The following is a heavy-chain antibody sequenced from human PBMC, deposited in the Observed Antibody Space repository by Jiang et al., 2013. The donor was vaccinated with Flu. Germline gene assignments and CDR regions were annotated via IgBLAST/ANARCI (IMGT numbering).Heavy chain of an antibody. Sequence: QLLESGGGLVQPGGSLRLSCAASGFTFSSYAMSWVRQAPGKGLEWVSGIGGSGGTTNYADFVKGRFTISRDNSKNTLYLQMNSLRAEDTAVYYCAKEETYDSSGYYSPLVDYWGQGTLVTVSS. J-gene: IGHJ4*02. D-gene: IGHD3-22*01. CDR2: IGGSGGTT. CDR3: AKEETYDSSGYYSPLVDY. CDR1: GFTFSSYA. V-gene: IGHV3-23*01.